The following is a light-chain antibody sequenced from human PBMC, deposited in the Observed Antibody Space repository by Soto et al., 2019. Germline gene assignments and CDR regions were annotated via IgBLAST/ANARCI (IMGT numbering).Light chain of an antibody. J-gene: IGLJ2*01. V-gene: IGLV1-40*01. Sequence: QLVLTQPPSVSGAPGQRVTISCTGSNSNIGAGFDVHWYQQLPGTAPKLLIHSNNNRPSGVPDRFSGSKSGTSASLAITGLQAEDEADYYCQSHDSSLSAMVFGGGTKLTVL. CDR1: NSNIGAGFD. CDR3: QSHDSSLSAMV. CDR2: SNN.